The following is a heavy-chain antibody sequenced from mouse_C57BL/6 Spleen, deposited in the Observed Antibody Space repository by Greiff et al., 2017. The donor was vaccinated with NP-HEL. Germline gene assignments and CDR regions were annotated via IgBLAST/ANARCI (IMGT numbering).Heavy chain of an antibody. CDR1: GFTFSDYY. D-gene: IGHD1-1*01. CDR3: ARESGSFDY. CDR2: INYDGSST. V-gene: IGHV5-16*01. J-gene: IGHJ2*01. Sequence: EVKVVESEGGLVQPGSSMKLSCTASGFTFSDYYMAWVRQVPEKGLEWVANINYDGSSTYYLDSLKSRFIISRDNAKNILYLQMSSLKSEDTATYYCARESGSFDYWGQGTTLTVSS.